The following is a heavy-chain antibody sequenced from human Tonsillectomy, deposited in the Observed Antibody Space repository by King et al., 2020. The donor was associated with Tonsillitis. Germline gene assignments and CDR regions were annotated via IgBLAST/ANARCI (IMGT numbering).Heavy chain of an antibody. CDR1: GFTFSSYW. D-gene: IGHD4/OR15-4a*01. CDR3: ASDSPMVLPFDY. J-gene: IGHJ4*02. Sequence: VQLVESGGGLVQPGGSLRLSCAASGFTFSSYWMHWVRQAPGKGLVWVSRINSDGSSTSYADSVKGRFTISRDNAKNTLYLQMNSLRAEDTAVNYCASDSPMVLPFDYGGQGTLVTDSS. CDR2: INSDGSST. V-gene: IGHV3-74*01.